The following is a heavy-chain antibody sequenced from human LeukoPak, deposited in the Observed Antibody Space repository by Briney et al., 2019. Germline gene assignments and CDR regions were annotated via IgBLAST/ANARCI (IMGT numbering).Heavy chain of an antibody. Sequence: GASVKVSCKTSGGTFSNFAINWVRQAPGQGLEWMGWINPNSGGTNYAQKFQGRVTMTRDTSISTAYMELSRLRSDDTAVYYCARDLSSIAARADPAPFDYWGQGTLVTVSS. V-gene: IGHV1-2*02. CDR1: GGTFSNFA. J-gene: IGHJ4*02. CDR2: INPNSGGT. CDR3: ARDLSSIAARADPAPFDY. D-gene: IGHD6-6*01.